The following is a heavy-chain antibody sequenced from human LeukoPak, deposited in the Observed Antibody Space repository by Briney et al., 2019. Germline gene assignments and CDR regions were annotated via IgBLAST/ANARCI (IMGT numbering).Heavy chain of an antibody. CDR1: GFIFRSSS. V-gene: IGHV3-23*01. CDR2: ISTVGDIT. J-gene: IGHJ5*02. Sequence: GGSLRLSCAASGFIFRSSSMSWVRQAPGKGLEWVSSISTVGDITHYAESVQGRFTISRDNSRNTLYLQMSSLSVDDTAVYYCAKVKSSLKLVGAWGQGTLVAVSS. D-gene: IGHD5/OR15-5a*01. CDR3: AKVKSSLKLVGA.